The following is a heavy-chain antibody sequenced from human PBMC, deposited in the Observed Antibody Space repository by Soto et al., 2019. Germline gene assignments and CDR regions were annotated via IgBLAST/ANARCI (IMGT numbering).Heavy chain of an antibody. CDR1: GGSISSGGYY. CDR3: ARGLAGSSLFTNWFDY. CDR2: IYYSGST. V-gene: IGHV4-31*03. D-gene: IGHD6-13*01. J-gene: IGHJ4*02. Sequence: PSETLSLTCTVSGGSISSGGYYWSWIRQHPGKGLEWIGYIYYSGSTYYNPSLKSRVTISVDPSKNQFSLKLSSVTAADTAVYYCARGLAGSSLFTNWFDYWGQGTLVTVSS.